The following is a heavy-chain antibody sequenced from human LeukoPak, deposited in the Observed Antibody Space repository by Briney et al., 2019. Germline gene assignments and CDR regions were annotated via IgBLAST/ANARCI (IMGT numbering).Heavy chain of an antibody. J-gene: IGHJ6*04. D-gene: IGHD6-6*01. Sequence: PGRSLRLSCAASGFTFSSYGMHWVRQAPGKGLEWVAVIWYDGSNKYYADSVKGRFTISRDNAKNSLYLQMNSLRGEDTAVYYCARDDATTARASGMDVWGKGTTVTVSS. CDR2: IWYDGSNK. V-gene: IGHV3-33*01. CDR1: GFTFSSYG. CDR3: ARDDATTARASGMDV.